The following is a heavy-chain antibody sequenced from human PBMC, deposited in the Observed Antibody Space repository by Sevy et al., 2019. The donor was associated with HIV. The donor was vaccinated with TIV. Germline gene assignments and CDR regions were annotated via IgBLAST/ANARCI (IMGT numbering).Heavy chain of an antibody. CDR2: INPNSGGT. V-gene: IGHV1-2*02. CDR3: ARAYYYDSSGYSGLDY. D-gene: IGHD3-22*01. CDR1: GYTFTGYY. J-gene: IGHJ4*02. Sequence: ASVKVSCKASGYTFTGYYMHWVRQAPGQGLEWMGWINPNSGGTNYAQKFQGRVTMTRDTSISTAYMELSRPRSDDTAVYYCARAYYYDSSGYSGLDYWGQGTLVTVSS.